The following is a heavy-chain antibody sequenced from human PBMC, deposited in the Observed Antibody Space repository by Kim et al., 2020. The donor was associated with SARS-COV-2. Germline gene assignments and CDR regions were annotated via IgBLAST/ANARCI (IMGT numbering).Heavy chain of an antibody. V-gene: IGHV3-23*01. CDR1: GFTFSSYA. Sequence: GGSLRLSCAASGFTFSSYAMSWVRQAPGKGLEWVSAISGSGGSTYYADSVKGRFTISRDNSKNTLYLQMNSLRAEDTAVYYCAKDSFSLSGPYYDILTGFDYWGQGTLVTVSS. J-gene: IGHJ4*02. CDR2: ISGSGGST. D-gene: IGHD3-9*01. CDR3: AKDSFSLSGPYYDILTGFDY.